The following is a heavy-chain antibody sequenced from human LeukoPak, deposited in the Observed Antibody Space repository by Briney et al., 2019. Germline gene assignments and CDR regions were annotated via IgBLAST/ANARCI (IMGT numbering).Heavy chain of an antibody. V-gene: IGHV3-11*04. J-gene: IGHJ4*02. CDR1: GFTFSDYY. Sequence: GGSLRLSCAASGFTFSDYYMSWIRQAPGKGLEWVSYISSSGSTIYYADSVKGRLTISRDNAKNSLYLQMNSLRAEDTAVYYCARSLEAGYCSSTSCLGDFDYWGQGTLVTVSS. D-gene: IGHD2-2*01. CDR2: ISSSGSTI. CDR3: ARSLEAGYCSSTSCLGDFDY.